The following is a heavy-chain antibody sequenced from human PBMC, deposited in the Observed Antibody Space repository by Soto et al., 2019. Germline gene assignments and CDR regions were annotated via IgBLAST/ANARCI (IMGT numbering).Heavy chain of an antibody. CDR3: ARDRVGDIVATTPTYGMDV. CDR2: IYHSGST. J-gene: IGHJ6*02. D-gene: IGHD5-12*01. V-gene: IGHV4-4*02. Sequence: QLQLQESGPGLVKPSETLSLTCTVSGGSISSSNWWSWVRQPPGKGLEWIGEIYHSGSTNYNPSLKSRVTISVDKSKNQFSLKLSSVTAADTAVYYCARDRVGDIVATTPTYGMDVWGQGTTVTVSS. CDR1: GGSISSSNW.